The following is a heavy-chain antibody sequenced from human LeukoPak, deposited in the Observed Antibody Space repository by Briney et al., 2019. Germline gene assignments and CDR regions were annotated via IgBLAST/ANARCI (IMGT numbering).Heavy chain of an antibody. CDR1: GGTFSSYA. Sequence: GASVKVSCKASGGTFSSYAMHWVRQAPGQRLEWMGWINAGNGNTKYSQKFQGRVTITRDTSASTAYMELSSLRSEDTAVYYCASESPNCSGGSCHAFDYWGQGTLVTVSS. CDR3: ASESPNCSGGSCHAFDY. J-gene: IGHJ4*02. V-gene: IGHV1-3*01. D-gene: IGHD2-15*01. CDR2: INAGNGNT.